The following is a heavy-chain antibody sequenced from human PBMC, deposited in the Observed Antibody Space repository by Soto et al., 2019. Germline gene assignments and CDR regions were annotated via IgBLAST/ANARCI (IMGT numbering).Heavy chain of an antibody. CDR2: IWYDGSNK. Sequence: GGSLRLSCAASGFTFSSYGMHWVRQAPGKGLEWVAVIWYDGSNKYYADSVKGRFTISRDNSKNTLYLQMNSLRAEDTAVYYCARDTGGSYPLYYFDYWGQGTLVTVSS. CDR1: GFTFSSYG. J-gene: IGHJ4*02. CDR3: ARDTGGSYPLYYFDY. V-gene: IGHV3-33*01. D-gene: IGHD2-15*01.